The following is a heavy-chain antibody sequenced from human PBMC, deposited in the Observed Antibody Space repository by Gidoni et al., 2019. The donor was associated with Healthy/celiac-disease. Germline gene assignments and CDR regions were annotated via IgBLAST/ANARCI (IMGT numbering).Heavy chain of an antibody. J-gene: IGHJ4*02. CDR2: IWYDGSNK. CDR1: GFTSSRYG. D-gene: IGHD3-10*01. CDR3: ARDMDYYGSGSYYNY. V-gene: IGHV3-33*01. Sequence: QVQLVESGGGVVQPGRSLRLSCAASGFTSSRYGMHWVRQAPGKGLEWVAVIWYDGSNKYYADSVKGRFTISRDNSKNTLYLQMNSLRAEDTAVYYCARDMDYYGSGSYYNYWGQGTLVTVSS.